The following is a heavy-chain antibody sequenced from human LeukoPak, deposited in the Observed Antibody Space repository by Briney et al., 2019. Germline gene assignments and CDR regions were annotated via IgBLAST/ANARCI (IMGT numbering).Heavy chain of an antibody. CDR1: GFTFTSSA. D-gene: IGHD3-22*01. CDR2: IVVGSGNT. Sequence: SVKVSCKASGFTFTSSAMQLVRQARGQRLEWIGWIVVGSGNTNCAQKFQERVTITRDMSTNTAYMELSSLRSEDTAVYDCAAAAHYYDSSGYYDGAFDIWGQGTMVTVSS. J-gene: IGHJ3*02. CDR3: AAAAHYYDSSGYYDGAFDI. V-gene: IGHV1-58*02.